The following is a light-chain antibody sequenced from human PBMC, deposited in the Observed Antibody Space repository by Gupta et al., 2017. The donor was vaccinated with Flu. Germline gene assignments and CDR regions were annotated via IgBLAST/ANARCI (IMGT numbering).Light chain of an antibody. Sequence: DIQMTQSPSTLSASVGDRATITCRASQSISTWLAWYQQKPGKAPKLLIYKASTLETGVPSRFSGSGSGTEFTLTISNLQPGDFATYYCQQYNDYSKTFGPGTKVEVK. V-gene: IGKV1-5*03. CDR1: QSISTW. CDR2: KAS. J-gene: IGKJ1*01. CDR3: QQYNDYSKT.